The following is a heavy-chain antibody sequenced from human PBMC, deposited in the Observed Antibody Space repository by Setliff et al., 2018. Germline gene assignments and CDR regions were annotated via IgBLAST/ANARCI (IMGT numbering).Heavy chain of an antibody. CDR3: ARFDMVQGVRDY. CDR2: IRYDSRGE. Sequence: GGSLRLSCAASGFSFRSYALHWVRQAPGKGLEWVALIRYDSRGEFYADSVKDRFAISRDNSNNMLYLQMSSLRPEDTAVYYCARFDMVQGVRDYWGQGTLVTVSS. D-gene: IGHD3-10*01. V-gene: IGHV3-30*02. J-gene: IGHJ4*02. CDR1: GFSFRSYA.